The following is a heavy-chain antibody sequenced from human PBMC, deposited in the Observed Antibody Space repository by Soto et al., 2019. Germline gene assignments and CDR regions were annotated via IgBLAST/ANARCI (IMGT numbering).Heavy chain of an antibody. V-gene: IGHV4-39*01. Sequence: PSETLSLTCTVSGGSISSSSYYWGWIRQPPGKGLEWIGSIYYSGSTYYNPSLKSRVTISVDTSKNQFSLKLSSVTAADTAVYYCAGGYNSAWSDYFDYWGQGNVVTVSS. CDR2: IYYSGST. D-gene: IGHD6-19*01. CDR3: AGGYNSAWSDYFDY. J-gene: IGHJ4*02. CDR1: GGSISSSSYY.